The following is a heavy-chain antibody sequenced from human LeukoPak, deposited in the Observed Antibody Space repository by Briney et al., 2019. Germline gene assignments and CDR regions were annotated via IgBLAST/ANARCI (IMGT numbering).Heavy chain of an antibody. CDR3: ASPRGSGSYKYAFDI. D-gene: IGHD3-10*01. Sequence: GGSLRLSCAASGFTFNRYNINWVRQAPGKGLEWVSEISGSGGATYYLDSVKGRFTISRDNAKNTLYLQMNSLRAEDTAVYYCASPRGSGSYKYAFDIWGQGTMVTVSS. CDR2: ISGSGGAT. V-gene: IGHV3-48*04. CDR1: GFTFNRYN. J-gene: IGHJ3*02.